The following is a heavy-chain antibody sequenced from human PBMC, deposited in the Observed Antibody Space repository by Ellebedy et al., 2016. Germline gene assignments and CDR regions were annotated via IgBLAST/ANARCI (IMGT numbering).Heavy chain of an antibody. Sequence: SVKVSXKASRGTFSMYGVSWMRQAPGQGLEWMGGILPASATTSYAQKFQGRITFTADKATSTAFMELSSLTSADTAVYYCARGRSWENRRFYYQYGMDVWGQGTTVTVSS. J-gene: IGHJ6*02. CDR2: ILPASATT. CDR3: ARGRSWENRRFYYQYGMDV. V-gene: IGHV1-69*06. D-gene: IGHD1-26*01. CDR1: RGTFSMYG.